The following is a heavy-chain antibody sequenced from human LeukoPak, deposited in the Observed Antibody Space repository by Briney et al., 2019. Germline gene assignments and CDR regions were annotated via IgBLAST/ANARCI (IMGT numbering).Heavy chain of an antibody. J-gene: IGHJ6*03. V-gene: IGHV4-39*01. CDR3: ARHPSFRLHYYYYYMDV. CDR2: IYYSGST. CDR1: GGSISSSSYY. Sequence: SETLSLTCTVFGGSISSSSYYWGWIRQPPGKGLEWIGSIYYSGSTYYNPSLKSRVTISVDTSKNQFSLKLSSVTAADTAVYYCARHPSFRLHYYYYYMDVWGKGTTVTISS. D-gene: IGHD2-15*01.